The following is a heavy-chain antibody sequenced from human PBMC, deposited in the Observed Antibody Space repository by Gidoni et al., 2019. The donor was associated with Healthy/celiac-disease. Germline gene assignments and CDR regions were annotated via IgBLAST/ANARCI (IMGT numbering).Heavy chain of an antibody. J-gene: IGHJ5*02. D-gene: IGHD6-19*01. CDR3: AREDEYSSGWYGWFDP. Sequence: EVQLVVSGGGLVQPGGSLRPSCTACGFNVNSEWMSWVRQAPGKWLEWVVNIKKDGSEKSYVDSVKCRFTISRDNAKNSLYLQMNSLRAEDTAVYYCAREDEYSSGWYGWFDPWGQGTLVIVSS. CDR2: IKKDGSEK. V-gene: IGHV3-7*01. CDR1: GFNVNSEW.